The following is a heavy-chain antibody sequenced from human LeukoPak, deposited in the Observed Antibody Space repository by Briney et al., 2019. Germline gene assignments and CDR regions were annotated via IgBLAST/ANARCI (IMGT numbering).Heavy chain of an antibody. CDR1: GFTFSSYA. V-gene: IGHV3-30*04. CDR3: TGGGTLVRGGDPFDY. CDR2: ISYDGSNK. D-gene: IGHD3-10*01. Sequence: PGGSLRLSCAASGFTFSSYAMHWVRQAPGKGLEWVAVISYDGSNKYYTDSVKGRFTISRDNSKNTVYLQMNTLRAEDTALYYCTGGGTLVRGGDPFDYWGQGTLVTVSS. J-gene: IGHJ4*02.